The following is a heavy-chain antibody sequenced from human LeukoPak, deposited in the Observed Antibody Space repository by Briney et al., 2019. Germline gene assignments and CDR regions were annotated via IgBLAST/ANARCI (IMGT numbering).Heavy chain of an antibody. CDR2: INPHSGGT. J-gene: IGHJ4*02. D-gene: IGHD1-26*01. V-gene: IGHV1-2*02. CDR1: GFTFTGYY. Sequence: ASVKVSCKASGFTFTGYYIHWVRQAPGQGLEWMGYINPHSGGTSTPQNFQGRVTMTTDTSISAAYMELSSLISDDTAIYYCVREGNKLLSKNFDFWGQGTLVTVSS. CDR3: VREGNKLLSKNFDF.